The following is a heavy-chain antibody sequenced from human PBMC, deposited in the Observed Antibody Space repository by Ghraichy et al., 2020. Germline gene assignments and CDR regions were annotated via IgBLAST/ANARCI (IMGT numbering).Heavy chain of an antibody. CDR1: GYTFTSYG. D-gene: IGHD1-26*01. V-gene: IGHV1-18*04. Sequence: ASVKVSCKASGYTFTSYGISWVRQAPGQGLEWMGWISAYNGNTNYAQKLQGRVTMTTDTSTSTAYMELRSLRSDDTAVYYCARGSRRGSYDLGDFDYWGQGTLVTVSS. CDR2: ISAYNGNT. J-gene: IGHJ4*02. CDR3: ARGSRRGSYDLGDFDY.